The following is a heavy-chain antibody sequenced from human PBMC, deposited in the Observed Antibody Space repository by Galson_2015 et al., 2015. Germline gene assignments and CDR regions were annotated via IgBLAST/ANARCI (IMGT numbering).Heavy chain of an antibody. CDR2: IYWNDDK. Sequence: PALVKPTQTLTLTCTFSGFSLSTSAVGEGWIRQPPGKALEWLALIYWNDDKRYSPSLKSRLTITKDTSKNQVVLTMTNMDPVDTATYYCAHSYVEMATTLLDYWGQGTLVTVSS. V-gene: IGHV2-5*01. CDR1: GFSLSTSAVG. J-gene: IGHJ4*02. CDR3: AHSYVEMATTLLDY. D-gene: IGHD5-24*01.